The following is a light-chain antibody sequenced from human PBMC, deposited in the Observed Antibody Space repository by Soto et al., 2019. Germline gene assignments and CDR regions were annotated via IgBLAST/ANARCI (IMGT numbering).Light chain of an antibody. CDR2: GAS. J-gene: IGKJ4*01. Sequence: DIQMPQSPSSLSASVGDRVTITCRASQDINNFLAWFQQKPGKAPKTLIYGASSLHSGVPSRFSGSGSGTDFTLTISILQPEDFATYYCQQVNSYPLTLGGGTKVELK. V-gene: IGKV1-16*01. CDR1: QDINNF. CDR3: QQVNSYPLT.